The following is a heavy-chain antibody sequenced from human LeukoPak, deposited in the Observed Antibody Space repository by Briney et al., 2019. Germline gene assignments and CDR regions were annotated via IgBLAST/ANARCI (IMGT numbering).Heavy chain of an antibody. J-gene: IGHJ4*02. Sequence: SVKVSCKASGGTFSSYAISWVRQAPGQGLEWMGGIIPIFGTANYAQKFRGRVTVTTDESTSTAYMELSSLRSEDTAVYYCARVGYCSSTSCAYYFDYWGQGTLVTVSS. CDR1: GGTFSSYA. V-gene: IGHV1-69*05. D-gene: IGHD2-2*01. CDR3: ARVGYCSSTSCAYYFDY. CDR2: IIPIFGTA.